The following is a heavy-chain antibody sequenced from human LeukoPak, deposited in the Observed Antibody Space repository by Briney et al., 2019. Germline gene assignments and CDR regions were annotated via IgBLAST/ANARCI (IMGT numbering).Heavy chain of an antibody. D-gene: IGHD2-15*01. V-gene: IGHV4-59*01. Sequence: RTSETLSLTCTVSGGSISSYYWSWIRQPPGKGLEWIGYIYYSGTTNYNPSLKSRVTISVDTSKNQFSLKLSSVTAADTAVYYCAREDYCSGGSCYSGYFQHWGQGTLVTVSS. CDR3: AREDYCSGGSCYSGYFQH. CDR2: IYYSGTT. J-gene: IGHJ1*01. CDR1: GGSISSYY.